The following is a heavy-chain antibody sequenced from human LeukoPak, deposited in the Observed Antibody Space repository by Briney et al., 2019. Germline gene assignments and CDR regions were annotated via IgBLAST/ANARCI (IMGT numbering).Heavy chain of an antibody. V-gene: IGHV5-51*01. J-gene: IGHJ3*01. CDR1: GYSFTSYW. CDR3: ARRLDPRVVVPDALDV. Sequence: KDGESLKISCKGSGYSFTSYWIGWVRQMPGKGLEWMGIIYLGDSGTRYSPSFQGQVTISADKSISTAYLQWSSLKASDTAIYYSARRLDPRVVVPDALDVWGQGTMVTVSS. CDR2: IYLGDSGT. D-gene: IGHD3-22*01.